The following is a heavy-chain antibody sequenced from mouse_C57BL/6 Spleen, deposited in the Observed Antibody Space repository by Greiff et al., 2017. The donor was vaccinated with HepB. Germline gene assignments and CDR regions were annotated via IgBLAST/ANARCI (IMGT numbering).Heavy chain of an antibody. CDR2: ISSGGSYT. CDR3: ARQNTTVDFDY. Sequence: EVQRVESGGDLVKPGGSLKLSCAASGFTFSSYGMSWVRQTPDKRLEWVATISSGGSYTYYPDSVKGRFTTSRDNAKNTLYLQMSSLKSEDTAMYYCARQNTTVDFDYWGQGTTLTVSS. D-gene: IGHD1-1*01. J-gene: IGHJ2*01. V-gene: IGHV5-6*01. CDR1: GFTFSSYG.